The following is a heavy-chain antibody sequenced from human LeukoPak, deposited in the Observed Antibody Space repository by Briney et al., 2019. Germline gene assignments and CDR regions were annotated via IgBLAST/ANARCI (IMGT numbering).Heavy chain of an antibody. J-gene: IGHJ4*02. D-gene: IGHD3-22*01. CDR3: ARGDSSGYYSLALFDY. CDR2: ISAYNGNT. CDR1: GYTFTSYG. V-gene: IGHV1-18*01. Sequence: ASVKVSCKASGYTFTSYGISWVRQAPGQGLEWMGWISAYNGNTNYAQKLQGRVTMTTDTSTSTAYMELRSLRSDDTAVYYCARGDSSGYYSLALFDYWGQGTLVTVSS.